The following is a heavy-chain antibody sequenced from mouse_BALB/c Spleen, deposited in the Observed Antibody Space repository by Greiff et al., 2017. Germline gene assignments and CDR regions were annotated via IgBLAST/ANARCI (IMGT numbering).Heavy chain of an antibody. CDR2: ISYDGSN. Sequence: EVQRVESGPGLVKPSQSLSLTCSVTGYSITSGYYWNWIRQFPGNKLEWMGYISYDGSNNYNPSLKNRISITRDTSKNQFFLKLNSVTTEDTATYYCARGESMITTGRDYWGQGTTLTVSS. J-gene: IGHJ2*01. CDR1: GYSITSGYY. D-gene: IGHD2-4*01. V-gene: IGHV3-6*02. CDR3: ARGESMITTGRDY.